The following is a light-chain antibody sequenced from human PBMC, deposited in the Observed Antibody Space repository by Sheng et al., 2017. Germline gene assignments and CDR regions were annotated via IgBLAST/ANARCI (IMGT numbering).Light chain of an antibody. V-gene: IGLV2-14*01. CDR2: DVY. CDR1: SSDVGRYNS. J-gene: IGLJ1*01. Sequence: QSALTQSASVSGSPGQSITISCTGTSSDVGRYNSVSWFQQYPGKAPKLMIYDVYDRPSGVSDRFSGSKSGNTASLTISGLQAEDEADYYCSSLTSSSSIVFGIGTKVTVL. CDR3: SSLTSSSSIV.